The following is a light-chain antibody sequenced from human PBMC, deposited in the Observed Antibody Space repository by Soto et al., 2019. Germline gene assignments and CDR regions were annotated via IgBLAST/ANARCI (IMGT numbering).Light chain of an antibody. CDR2: GAS. Sequence: DIQMTQSPSSLSACVGDRVTITCRASQKIKSYLNWYQQTSGKAPKLLIYGASTLQSGVPSRFSGSESGTDFILTITSLQPEDFAVYYCQQYNNWPPILGQGTRLVIK. CDR3: QQYNNWPPI. CDR1: QKIKSY. J-gene: IGKJ5*01. V-gene: IGKV1-39*01.